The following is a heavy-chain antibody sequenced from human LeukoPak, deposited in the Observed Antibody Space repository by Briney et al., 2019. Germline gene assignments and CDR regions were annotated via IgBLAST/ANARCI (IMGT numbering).Heavy chain of an antibody. V-gene: IGHV3-7*01. CDR2: IKQDGSEK. D-gene: IGHD5-24*01. CDR1: GFTFSSYW. Sequence: GGSLRLSCAASGFTFSSYWMSWVRQAPGKGLEWVANIKQDGSEKYYVDSVEGRFTISRDNAKNSLYLQMNSLRAEDTAVYYCAREEMAALGYYFDYWGQGTLVTVSS. CDR3: AREEMAALGYYFDY. J-gene: IGHJ4*02.